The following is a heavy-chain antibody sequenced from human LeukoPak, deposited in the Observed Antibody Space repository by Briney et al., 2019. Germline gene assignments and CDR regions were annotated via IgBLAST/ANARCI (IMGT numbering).Heavy chain of an antibody. CDR3: AKVGSIVVVPAAKPVYFDY. Sequence: PGGSLRLSCAASGFTFSSYAMSWVRQAPGKGLEWVSAISGSGGSTYYADSVKGRFTISRDNSKNTLYLQMNSLRAGDTAVYYCAKVGSIVVVPAAKPVYFDYWGQGTLVTVSS. J-gene: IGHJ4*02. V-gene: IGHV3-23*01. CDR2: ISGSGGST. D-gene: IGHD2-2*01. CDR1: GFTFSSYA.